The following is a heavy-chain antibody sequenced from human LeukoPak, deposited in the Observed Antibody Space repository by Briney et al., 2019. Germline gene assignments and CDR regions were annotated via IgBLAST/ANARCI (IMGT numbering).Heavy chain of an antibody. CDR3: AKDRDYVWGSYRYGDAFDI. CDR2: IYSGGST. Sequence: PGGSLRLSCAASGFTVSSNYMSWVRQAPGKGLEWVSVIYSGGSTYYADSVKGRFTISRDNSKNTLYLQMNSLRAEDTAVYYCAKDRDYVWGSYRYGDAFDIWGQGTMVTVSS. V-gene: IGHV3-53*01. J-gene: IGHJ3*02. CDR1: GFTVSSNY. D-gene: IGHD3-16*02.